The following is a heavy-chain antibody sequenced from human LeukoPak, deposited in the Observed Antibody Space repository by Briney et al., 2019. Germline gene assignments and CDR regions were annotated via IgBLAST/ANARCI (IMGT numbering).Heavy chain of an antibody. CDR1: GYTFTSYD. V-gene: IGHV1-8*01. CDR3: ARGNLFDASVAGRDGR. CDR2: MNPNSGNT. D-gene: IGHD6-19*01. Sequence: GASVKVSCKASGYTFTSYDINWVRQATGQGLEWMGWMNPNSGNTGYAQKFQGRVTMTRSTSISTAYMELSSLRSEDTAVYYCARGNLFDASVAGRDGRWGQGTLVTVSS. J-gene: IGHJ4*02.